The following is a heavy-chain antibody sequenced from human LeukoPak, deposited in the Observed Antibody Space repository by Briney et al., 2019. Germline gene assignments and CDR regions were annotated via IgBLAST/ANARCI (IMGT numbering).Heavy chain of an antibody. V-gene: IGHV3-11*01. CDR3: ARGDYDYVWGSYRPRAYFDY. J-gene: IGHJ4*02. CDR1: GFTFSDYY. CDR2: ISSSGSTI. Sequence: GGSLRLSCAASGFTFSDYYMSWIRQAPGKGLEWVSYISSSGSTIYYADSVKGRFTISRDNAKNSLYLQMNSLRAEDTAVYYCARGDYDYVWGSYRPRAYFDYWGQGTLVTVSS. D-gene: IGHD3-16*02.